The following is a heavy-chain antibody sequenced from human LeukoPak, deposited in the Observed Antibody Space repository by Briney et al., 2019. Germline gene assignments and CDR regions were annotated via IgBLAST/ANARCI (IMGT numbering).Heavy chain of an antibody. CDR1: GYTFTSYD. CDR2: MNPNSGNT. CDR3: ASSPGGAAAGTEWFDP. V-gene: IGHV1-8*01. Sequence: ASVKVSCKASGYTFTSYDINWVRQATGHGLEWMGWMNPNSGNTGYAQKFQGRVTMTRNTSISTAYMELSSLRSEDTAVYYCASSPGGAAAGTEWFDPWGQGTLVTVSS. D-gene: IGHD6-13*01. J-gene: IGHJ5*02.